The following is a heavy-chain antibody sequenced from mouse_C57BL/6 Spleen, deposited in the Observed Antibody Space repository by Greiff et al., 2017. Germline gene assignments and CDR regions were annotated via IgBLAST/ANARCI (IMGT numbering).Heavy chain of an antibody. Sequence: VQLQQSGAELARPGASVKMSCKASGYTFTSYTMHWVKQRPGQGLEWIGYINPSSGYTKYNQKFKDKATLTADKSSSTAYMQLSSLTSEDSAVYYCARWSYGNYDFDYWGQGTTLTVSS. D-gene: IGHD2-1*01. J-gene: IGHJ2*01. CDR1: GYTFTSYT. V-gene: IGHV1-4*01. CDR3: ARWSYGNYDFDY. CDR2: INPSSGYT.